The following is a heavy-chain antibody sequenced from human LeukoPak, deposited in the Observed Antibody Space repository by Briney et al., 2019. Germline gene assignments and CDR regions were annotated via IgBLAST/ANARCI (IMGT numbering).Heavy chain of an antibody. CDR1: AFTFSGYG. CDR2: ISYDGSNK. Sequence: GGSLRLSCAPSAFTFSGYGMNWVRQAPGKGLEWVAVISYDGSNKYYEDSVKGRFTISRDNSMHTLYLQMNSLRAEDTAVYYCAKSAPGDYYLFDCWGQGTLVTVSS. V-gene: IGHV3-30*18. J-gene: IGHJ4*02. D-gene: IGHD4-17*01. CDR3: AKSAPGDYYLFDC.